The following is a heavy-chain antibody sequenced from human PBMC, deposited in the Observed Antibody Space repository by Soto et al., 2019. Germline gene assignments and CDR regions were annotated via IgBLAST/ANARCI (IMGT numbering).Heavy chain of an antibody. CDR3: ARDSQLGYCSGGSCYWFDP. D-gene: IGHD2-15*01. V-gene: IGHV1-18*01. J-gene: IGHJ5*02. CDR2: ISAYNGNT. Sequence: ASVKVSCKASGYTFTSYGISWVRQAPGQGLEWMGWISAYNGNTNYAQKLQGRVTMTTDTSTSTAYMELRSLRSDDTAVYYCARDSQLGYCSGGSCYWFDPWGQGTLVTVSS. CDR1: GYTFTSYG.